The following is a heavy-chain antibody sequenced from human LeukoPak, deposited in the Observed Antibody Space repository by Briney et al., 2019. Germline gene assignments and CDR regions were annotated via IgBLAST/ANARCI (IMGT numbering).Heavy chain of an antibody. V-gene: IGHV4-4*02. CDR1: NDSVNDNHR. D-gene: IGHD3-10*02. J-gene: IGHJ4*02. CDR2: VSHTGST. CDR3: ARDSRDYTDYVVLDF. Sequence: TSGTLSLTCIVSNDSVNDNHRWTWVRQTPRKGLEWIGEVSHTGSTNYNPSFGSRITVSVDESKNQFSLVLTSVTAADTGVYFCARDSRDYTDYVVLDFWGQGTLVRVSS.